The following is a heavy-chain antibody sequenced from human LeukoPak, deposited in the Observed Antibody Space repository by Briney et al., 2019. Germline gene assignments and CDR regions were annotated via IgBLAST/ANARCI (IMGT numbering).Heavy chain of an antibody. D-gene: IGHD5-18*01. CDR1: GYSFTSYW. J-gene: IGHJ4*02. Sequence: GASLQISFQGSGYSFTSYWIGWVRPLPGKGLAWMGIIYPGDSDTRYSPSFQGQVTISADKSISTAYLQWSSLKASDTAMYYCARGIQLWSSYFDYWGQGTLVTVSS. CDR2: IYPGDSDT. V-gene: IGHV5-51*01. CDR3: ARGIQLWSSYFDY.